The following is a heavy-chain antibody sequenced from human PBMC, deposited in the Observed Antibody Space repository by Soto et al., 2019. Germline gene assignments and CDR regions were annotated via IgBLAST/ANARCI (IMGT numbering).Heavy chain of an antibody. Sequence: QVQLVESGGGAVQPGRSLRLSCAASGFTFSNNGIHWVRQAPGKGLEWVAVISSDGLNKYYVDSVKGRFTISRDNSKNTLFLQMNSLRVEDTAVYYCAMDLYGGSSRFDYWGQGTLVTVSS. CDR2: ISSDGLNK. J-gene: IGHJ4*02. D-gene: IGHD2-15*01. CDR3: AMDLYGGSSRFDY. V-gene: IGHV3-30*03. CDR1: GFTFSNNG.